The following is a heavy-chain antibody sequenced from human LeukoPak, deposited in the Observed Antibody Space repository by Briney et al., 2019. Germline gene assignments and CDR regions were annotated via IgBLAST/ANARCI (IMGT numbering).Heavy chain of an antibody. Sequence: GASVKVSCKASGYTFTSYYMHWVRQAPGQGLEWMGIINPSGGSTSYAQKFQGRVTMTRDTSTSTVYMELSSLRSEDTAVYYCARDRFMVRGVMVGTFDLWGQGTMVTVSS. CDR1: GYTFTSYY. CDR2: INPSGGST. D-gene: IGHD3-10*01. V-gene: IGHV1-46*01. J-gene: IGHJ3*01. CDR3: ARDRFMVRGVMVGTFDL.